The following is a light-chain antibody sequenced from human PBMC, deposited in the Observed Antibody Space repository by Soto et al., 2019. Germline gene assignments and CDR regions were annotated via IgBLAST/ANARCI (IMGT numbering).Light chain of an antibody. CDR2: GAS. CDR1: QSVSSN. J-gene: IGKJ4*01. V-gene: IGKV3-15*01. CDR3: QQYNNWPLT. Sequence: EIVMTQSPGTLSVSPGERATLSCRASQSVSSNLAWYQHRPGQAPWLLIYGASTRATGIPARFSGSGSGIDFTLTISSLQSEDFAVYYCQQYNNWPLTFGGGTKVEIK.